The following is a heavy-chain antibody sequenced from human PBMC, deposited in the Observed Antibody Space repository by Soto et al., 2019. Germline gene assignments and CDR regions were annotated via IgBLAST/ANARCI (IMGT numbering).Heavy chain of an antibody. CDR3: ARTIYSGSYYRVIDY. D-gene: IGHD1-26*01. CDR2: IDWDDDK. Sequence: SGPTLVNPTQTLTLTCTFSGFSLSTSGMCVSWIRQPPGKALEWLALIDWDDDKYYSTSLKTRLTISKDTSKNQVVLTMTNMDPVDTATYYCARTIYSGSYYRVIDYWGQGTLVTVSS. J-gene: IGHJ4*02. V-gene: IGHV2-70*01. CDR1: GFSLSTSGMC.